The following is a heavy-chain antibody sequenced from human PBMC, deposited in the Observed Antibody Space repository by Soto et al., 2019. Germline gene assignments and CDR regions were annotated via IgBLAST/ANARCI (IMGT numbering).Heavy chain of an antibody. Sequence: QVQLVQSGAEVKKPGSSVKVSCKASGGTFSSYAISWVRQAPGQGLEWMGGIIPIFGTANYAQKFQGRVTITADESTSTAYMELRSLRSEDTAVYYCARVSRDGYNLVAARAMYYFDYWGQGTLVTVSS. V-gene: IGHV1-69*01. J-gene: IGHJ4*02. CDR1: GGTFSSYA. D-gene: IGHD1-1*01. CDR3: ARVSRDGYNLVAARAMYYFDY. CDR2: IIPIFGTA.